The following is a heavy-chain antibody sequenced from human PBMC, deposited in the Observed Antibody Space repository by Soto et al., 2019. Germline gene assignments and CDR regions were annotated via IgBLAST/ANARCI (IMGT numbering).Heavy chain of an antibody. Sequence: QVQLVESGGGVVQPGTSLRLSCAASGFTFSTYGMHWVRQAPGKGLEWVASIHQDGSNTYYADTAKGRFTVSKDNSKNTLFLQMDSLRVGDTAVYFCARWIRSLNYDYWGQGTLLIVSS. J-gene: IGHJ4*02. D-gene: IGHD2-2*03. V-gene: IGHV3-33*01. CDR3: ARWIRSLNYDY. CDR2: IHQDGSNT. CDR1: GFTFSTYG.